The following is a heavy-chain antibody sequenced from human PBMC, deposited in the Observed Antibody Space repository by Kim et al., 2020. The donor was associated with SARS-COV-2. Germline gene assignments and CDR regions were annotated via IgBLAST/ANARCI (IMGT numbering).Heavy chain of an antibody. CDR1: GGSFSGYY. D-gene: IGHD3-16*02. Sequence: SETLSLTCAVYGGSFSGYYWSWIRQPPGKGLEWIGEINHSGSTNYNPSLKSRVTISVDTSKNQFSLKLSSVTAADTAVYYCARFTNRLFSLFAQPRYYFDYWGQGTLVTVSS. V-gene: IGHV4-34*01. J-gene: IGHJ4*02. CDR2: INHSGST. CDR3: ARFTNRLFSLFAQPRYYFDY.